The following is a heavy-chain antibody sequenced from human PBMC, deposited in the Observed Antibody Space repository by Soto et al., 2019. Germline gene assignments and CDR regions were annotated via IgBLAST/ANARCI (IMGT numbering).Heavy chain of an antibody. D-gene: IGHD3-22*01. V-gene: IGHV3-48*01. CDR2: ISSSSSTI. J-gene: IGHJ4*02. Sequence: GGSLRLSCAASGFTFSGYNMNWVRQAPGKGLEWVSYISSSSSTIYYADSVKGRFTISRDNAKNSLYLQMNSLRAEDTAVYYCARVPLSSGYVDYWGERALVTVSS. CDR3: ARVPLSSGYVDY. CDR1: GFTFSGYN.